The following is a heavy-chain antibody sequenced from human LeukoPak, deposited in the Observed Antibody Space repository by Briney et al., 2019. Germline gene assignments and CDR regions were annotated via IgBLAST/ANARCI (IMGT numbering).Heavy chain of an antibody. D-gene: IGHD3-22*01. CDR3: ARGRYYDSSGYSLNFDY. V-gene: IGHV1-2*02. CDR1: GYTFTGYY. J-gene: IGHJ4*02. Sequence: GASVKVSCKASGYTFTGYYMHWVRQAPGQGLEWMGWINPNSGGTNYAQKFQGRVTMTRDTSISTAYMELSSLRSEDTAVYYCARGRYYDSSGYSLNFDYWGQGTLVTVSS. CDR2: INPNSGGT.